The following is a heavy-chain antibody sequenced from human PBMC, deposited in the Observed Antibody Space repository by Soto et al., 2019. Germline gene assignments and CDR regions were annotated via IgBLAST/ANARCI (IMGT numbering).Heavy chain of an antibody. D-gene: IGHD2-15*01. CDR1: GGSISSGDYY. V-gene: IGHV4-30-4*01. Sequence: ASETLSLTCTVSGGSISSGDYYWSWIRQPPGKGLEWIGYIYYSGSTYYNPSLKSRVTISVDTSKNQFSLKLSSVTAADTAVYYCAREDRNAEYFQHWGQGTLVTVSS. J-gene: IGHJ1*01. CDR3: AREDRNAEYFQH. CDR2: IYYSGST.